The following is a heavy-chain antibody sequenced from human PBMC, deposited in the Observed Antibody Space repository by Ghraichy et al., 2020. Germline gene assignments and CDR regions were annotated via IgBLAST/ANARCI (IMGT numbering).Heavy chain of an antibody. V-gene: IGHV4-34*01. CDR2: IKHRGGP. J-gene: IGHJ6*02. CDR1: GVSLSGYY. Sequence: SETLSLTCAVYGVSLSGYYWTWIRQSPDKGLEWIGQIKHRGGPTYNPSLKSRVTISVDTSKKHFSLKLSSVTAADTAVYYCARVTVRDGTDVWGQGTTVTVSS. CDR3: ARVTVRDGTDV.